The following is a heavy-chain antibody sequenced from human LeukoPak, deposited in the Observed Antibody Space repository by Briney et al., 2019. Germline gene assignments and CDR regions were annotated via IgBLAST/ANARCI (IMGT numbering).Heavy chain of an antibody. V-gene: IGHV1-2*02. D-gene: IGHD6-19*01. CDR3: ARGTGYSSGWSDFQH. CDR1: GYTFTGYY. Sequence: SVKVSCKASGYTFTGYYMHWVRQAPGQGLEWMGWINPNSCGTNYAQKFQGRVTMTRDTSISTAYMELSRLRSDDTAVYYCARGTGYSSGWSDFQHWGQGTLVSVSS. CDR2: INPNSCGT. J-gene: IGHJ1*01.